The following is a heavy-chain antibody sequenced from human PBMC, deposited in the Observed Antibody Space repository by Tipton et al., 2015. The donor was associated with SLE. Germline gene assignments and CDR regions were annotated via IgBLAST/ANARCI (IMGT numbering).Heavy chain of an antibody. CDR2: VNHSGST. J-gene: IGHJ6*02. CDR3: AKLGLQSCSSASCHKLGIAPRPVHDYHYYGMDV. Sequence: TLSLTCAVYGGSFSDYYWNWIRQPPGKGLEWIGEVNHSGSTSYNPSLKSRVIISFDTSKNQFSLNLSSVTAADTAVYYCAKLGLQSCSSASCHKLGIAPRPVHDYHYYGMDVWGQGTTVTVSS. V-gene: IGHV4-34*01. CDR1: GGSFSDYY. D-gene: IGHD2-2*01.